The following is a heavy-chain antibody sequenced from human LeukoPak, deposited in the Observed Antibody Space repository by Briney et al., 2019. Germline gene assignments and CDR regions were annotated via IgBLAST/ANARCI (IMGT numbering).Heavy chain of an antibody. D-gene: IGHD4-23*01. CDR1: GFTFSMYG. V-gene: IGHV3-33*01. CDR3: ARDRGGNAPHDY. J-gene: IGHJ4*02. CDR2: MWYDGTNE. Sequence: PGGSLRLSCAASGFTFSMYGMHWVRQAPGKGPEWVAMMWYDGTNEKYADSVKGRFTISRDHSENRLYLQMKNLRPDDTGIYYCARDRGGNAPHDYWGQGTLVIVSS.